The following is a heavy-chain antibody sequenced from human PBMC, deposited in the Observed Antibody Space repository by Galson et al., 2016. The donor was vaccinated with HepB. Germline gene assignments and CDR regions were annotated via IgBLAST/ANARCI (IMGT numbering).Heavy chain of an antibody. CDR1: GFTFDDYA. J-gene: IGHJ3*02. CDR2: ISSNGGTT. D-gene: IGHD3-3*01. V-gene: IGHV3-20*01. CDR3: ARGLRITIFGVITIANAFDM. Sequence: SLRLSCAASGFTFDDYAMTWVRQAPGKGLEWVSAISSNGGTTSYADSVKGRFTISRDNAKNSLFLQMSSLKAEDTASYHCARGLRITIFGVITIANAFDMWGHGTLVTVSS.